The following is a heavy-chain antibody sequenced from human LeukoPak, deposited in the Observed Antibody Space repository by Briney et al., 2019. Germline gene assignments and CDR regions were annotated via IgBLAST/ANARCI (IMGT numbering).Heavy chain of an antibody. V-gene: IGHV4-59*08. CDR2: IYYSGST. CDR3: ARLNCSGGSCYLDY. Sequence: PSETLSLTCTVSGGSISSYYWSWIRQPPGKGLEWIGCIYYSGSTNYNPSLKSRVTISVDTSKNQFSLKLSSVTAADTAVYYCARLNCSGGSCYLDYWGQGTLVTVSS. D-gene: IGHD2-15*01. J-gene: IGHJ4*02. CDR1: GGSISSYY.